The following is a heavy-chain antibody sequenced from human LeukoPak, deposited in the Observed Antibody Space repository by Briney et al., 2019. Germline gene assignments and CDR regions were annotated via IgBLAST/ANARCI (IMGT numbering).Heavy chain of an antibody. Sequence: SETLSLTCTVSGGSISSYYWSWIRQPPGKGREWIGYIYYRGSTNYNPSLKSRVTISVETSKKQFSLKLSSVTAADTAVYYCARDRVGYSYGSFVYWGQGTLVTVSS. CDR2: IYYRGST. V-gene: IGHV4-59*01. J-gene: IGHJ4*02. D-gene: IGHD5-18*01. CDR3: ARDRVGYSYGSFVY. CDR1: GGSISSYY.